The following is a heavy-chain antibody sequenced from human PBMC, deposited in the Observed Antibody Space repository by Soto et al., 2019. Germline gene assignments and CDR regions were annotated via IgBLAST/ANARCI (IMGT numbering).Heavy chain of an antibody. V-gene: IGHV4-39*01. CDR2: IQYRGYT. CDR3: ARLGSSGWYQGAYFDY. CDR1: GGSITRNNHF. Sequence: QLQLQESGPGLVKASETLSLTCPVSGGSITRNNHFWGWIRQSPGKGLEWIGSIQYRGYTNYNPSLKSRVIMSAETSKNQFSPMMNSVAAADTAVYYGARLGSSGWYQGAYFDYWGQGTLVTVSS. D-gene: IGHD6-19*01. J-gene: IGHJ4*02.